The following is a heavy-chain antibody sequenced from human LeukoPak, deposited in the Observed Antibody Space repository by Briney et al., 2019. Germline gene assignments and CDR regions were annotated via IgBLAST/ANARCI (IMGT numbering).Heavy chain of an antibody. V-gene: IGHV4-39*01. D-gene: IGHD2/OR15-2a*01. CDR1: GGSISSSSYY. CDR3: ARLYDGRVHAFDI. J-gene: IGHJ3*02. Sequence: SETLSLTCTVSGGSISSSSYYWGWLRQPPGKGLEWIGSIYYSGSTYYNPSLKSRVTISVDTSKNQFSLKLSSVTAADTAVYYCARLYDGRVHAFDIWGQGTMVTVSS. CDR2: IYYSGST.